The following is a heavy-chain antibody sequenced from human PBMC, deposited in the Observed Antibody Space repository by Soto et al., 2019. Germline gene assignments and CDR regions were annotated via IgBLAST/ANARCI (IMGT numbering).Heavy chain of an antibody. CDR2: INSDGSSA. CDR3: ARDPAPIGWYDY. D-gene: IGHD6-19*01. J-gene: IGHJ4*02. Sequence: GGSLRLSCAASGFTFSSYWMHWVRQAPGKGLVWVSRINSDGSSAVYADSVKGRFTISRDNAKNKLYLQMNILRTEDTAMYYCARDPAPIGWYDYWGQGSLVTVSS. V-gene: IGHV3-74*01. CDR1: GFTFSSYW.